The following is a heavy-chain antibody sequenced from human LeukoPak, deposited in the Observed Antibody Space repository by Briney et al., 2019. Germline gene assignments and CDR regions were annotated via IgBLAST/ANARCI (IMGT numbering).Heavy chain of an antibody. V-gene: IGHV4-38-2*02. Sequence: SETLSLTCTVSGYSISSGYYWGWIRQPPGKGLEWIGSIYHSGSTYYNPSLNSRVTISVDTSKNQFSLKLSAVTAADTAVYYCASPSSSWYAGLFDYWGQGTLVTVSS. CDR2: IYHSGST. CDR1: GYSISSGYY. D-gene: IGHD6-13*01. J-gene: IGHJ4*02. CDR3: ASPSSSWYAGLFDY.